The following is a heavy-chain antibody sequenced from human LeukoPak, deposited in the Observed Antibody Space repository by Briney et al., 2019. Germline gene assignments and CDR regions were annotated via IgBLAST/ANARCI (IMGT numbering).Heavy chain of an antibody. CDR1: GYTFTGYY. D-gene: IGHD3-22*01. V-gene: IGHV1-2*02. CDR2: INPNSGGT. CDR3: ARDFGGYDSSGYSNWFDP. Sequence: ASVKVSCKASGYTFTGYYMHWVRQAPGQGLEWMGWINPNSGGTNYAQKFQGRVTMTRDTSISTAYMELSRLRSDDTAVYYCARDFGGYDSSGYSNWFDPWGQGTLVTVSS. J-gene: IGHJ5*02.